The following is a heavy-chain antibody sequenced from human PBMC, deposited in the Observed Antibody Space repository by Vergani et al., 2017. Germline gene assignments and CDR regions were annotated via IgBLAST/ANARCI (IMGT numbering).Heavy chain of an antibody. CDR3: VKDMYSSPYYYYMDV. CDR1: GFTFNDYG. V-gene: IGHV3-20*04. CDR2: INWNGGRI. D-gene: IGHD6-13*01. Sequence: EVQLVESGGRVVWPGGSLRLSCTASGFTFNDYGVSWVRQAPGKGLEWVSGINWNGGRISYADSVKGRFTISRDNAKNSLFLQMNSLTTEDTALYYCVKDMYSSPYYYYMDVWGKGTTVTVSS. J-gene: IGHJ6*03.